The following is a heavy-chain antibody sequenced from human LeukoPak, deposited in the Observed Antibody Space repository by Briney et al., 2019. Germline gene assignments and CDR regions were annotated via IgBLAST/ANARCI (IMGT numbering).Heavy chain of an antibody. CDR1: GDSVSSGSYY. V-gene: IGHV4-61*01. Sequence: SETLSLTCTVSGDSVSSGSYYWSWIRQPPGKGLEWIGYIYYTGSTNYTPSLKSRVTISVDTSKNQFSLKLSSVTAADTAVYYCARVRVMVRGSYYYGMDVWGQGTTVTVSS. J-gene: IGHJ6*02. CDR2: IYYTGST. CDR3: ARVRVMVRGSYYYGMDV. D-gene: IGHD3-10*01.